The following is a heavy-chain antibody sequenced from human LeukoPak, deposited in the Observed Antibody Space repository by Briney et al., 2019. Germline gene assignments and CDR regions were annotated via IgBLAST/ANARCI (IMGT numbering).Heavy chain of an antibody. CDR3: ARDSSIFGENYYYMDV. J-gene: IGHJ6*03. V-gene: IGHV3-48*01. D-gene: IGHD3-3*01. CDR2: ISSSSSTI. CDR1: GFTFSSYS. Sequence: GGSLRLSCAASGFTFSSYSMNWVRQAPGKGLEWVSYISSSSSTIYYADSVKGRFTISRDNAKNSLYLQMNSLRAEDTAVYYCARDSSIFGENYYYMDVWGKGTTVTVSS.